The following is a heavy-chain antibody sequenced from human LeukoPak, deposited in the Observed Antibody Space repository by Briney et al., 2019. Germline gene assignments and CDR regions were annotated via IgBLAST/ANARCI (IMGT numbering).Heavy chain of an antibody. Sequence: GGSLRLSCAASGFTFDDYAVHWVRQAPGKGLEWVSGISWNSGSIGYADSVKGRFTISRDNAKNSLYLQMNSLRAEDTALYYCAKAFRARQYYYDSSGFDYWGQGTLVTVSS. D-gene: IGHD3-22*01. CDR2: ISWNSGSI. CDR1: GFTFDDYA. V-gene: IGHV3-9*01. J-gene: IGHJ4*02. CDR3: AKAFRARQYYYDSSGFDY.